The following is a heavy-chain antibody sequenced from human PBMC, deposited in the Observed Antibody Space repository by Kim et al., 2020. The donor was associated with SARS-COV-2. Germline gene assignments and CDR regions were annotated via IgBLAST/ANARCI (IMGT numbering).Heavy chain of an antibody. D-gene: IGHD5-18*01. Sequence: SETLSLTCTVSGYSISSGYYWGWIRQPPGKGLEWIGNIYHSGSTYYNRSLKSRVTISVDTSKNQFSLKLSSVTAADTAVFYCARNSYGFFGYFEYWGQGT. CDR1: GYSISSGYY. CDR2: IYHSGST. V-gene: IGHV4-38-2*02. CDR3: ARNSYGFFGYFEY. J-gene: IGHJ4*02.